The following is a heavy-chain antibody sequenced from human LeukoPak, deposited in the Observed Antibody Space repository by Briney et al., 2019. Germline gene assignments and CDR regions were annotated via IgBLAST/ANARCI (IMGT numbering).Heavy chain of an antibody. J-gene: IGHJ4*02. V-gene: IGHV4-4*07. CDR2: IYTSGST. CDR3: AREAYYYDSSGYYRFDY. CDR1: GGSISSYY. D-gene: IGHD3-22*01. Sequence: PSETLSLTCTVSGGSISSYYWSWIRQPAGKGLEWIGRIYTSGSTNYNPSLKSRVTMSVDTSKNQFSLKLSSVTAADTAVYHCAREAYYYDSSGYYRFDYWGQGTLVTVSS.